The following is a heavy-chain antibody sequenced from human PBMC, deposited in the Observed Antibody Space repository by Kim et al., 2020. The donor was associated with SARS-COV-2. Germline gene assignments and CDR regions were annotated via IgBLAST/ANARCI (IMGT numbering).Heavy chain of an antibody. CDR2: INSDGSST. Sequence: GGSLRLSCAASGFTFSSYWMHWVRQAPGKGLVWVSRINSDGSSTSYADSVRGRFTISRDNAKNTLYLQMNSLRAEDTAVYYCARGRLGYCSGGSCTTIDYWGQGTLFTVSS. V-gene: IGHV3-74*01. CDR1: GFTFSSYW. D-gene: IGHD2-15*01. J-gene: IGHJ4*02. CDR3: ARGRLGYCSGGSCTTIDY.